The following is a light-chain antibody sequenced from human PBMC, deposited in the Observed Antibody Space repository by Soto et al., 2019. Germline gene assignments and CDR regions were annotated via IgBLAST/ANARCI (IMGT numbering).Light chain of an antibody. CDR2: EVS. V-gene: IGLV2-14*01. J-gene: IGLJ1*01. Sequence: QSALTQPASVSGSPGQSITISCTGTSSDVGGYNYVSWYQQHPGKAPKLMIYEVSNRPSGVSNRFSGSKSGNTASLTISGLQAEDEADYYCSSYTSSSIDKVFGTGTKLTVL. CDR3: SSYTSSSIDKV. CDR1: SSDVGGYNY.